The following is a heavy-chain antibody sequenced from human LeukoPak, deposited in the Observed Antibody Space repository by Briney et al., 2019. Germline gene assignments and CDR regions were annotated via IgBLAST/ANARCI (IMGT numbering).Heavy chain of an antibody. D-gene: IGHD2-15*01. CDR3: ARRDIVVVVSASDD. J-gene: IGHJ4*02. V-gene: IGHV3-23*01. CDR2: ITASGDRT. Sequence: GESLRLSCAASGFIFSDYVMIWVRQAPGKGLEWVSGITASGDRTYYADSVKGRFTMSRDNSKNTVYLQMNRLRVDDTAVYYCARRDIVVVVSASDDWGQGTLVTV. CDR1: GFIFSDYV.